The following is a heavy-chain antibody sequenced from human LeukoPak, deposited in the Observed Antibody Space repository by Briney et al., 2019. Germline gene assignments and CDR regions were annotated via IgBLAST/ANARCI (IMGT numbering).Heavy chain of an antibody. CDR3: ARGGTYYYDSSGYYYH. Sequence: ASVKVSCKASGYTFTSYDINWVRQATGQGLEWMGWMNPNSGNTGYAQKFQGRVTMTRNTSISTAYMELSSLRSEDTAVYYCARGGTYYYDSSGYYYHWGQGTLVTVSS. CDR1: GYTFTSYD. CDR2: MNPNSGNT. J-gene: IGHJ5*02. D-gene: IGHD3-22*01. V-gene: IGHV1-8*01.